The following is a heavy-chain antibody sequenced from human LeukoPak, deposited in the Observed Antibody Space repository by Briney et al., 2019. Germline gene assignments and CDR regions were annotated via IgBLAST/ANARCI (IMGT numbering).Heavy chain of an antibody. CDR3: ASRVAVDGLDQ. V-gene: IGHV3-74*01. J-gene: IGHJ4*02. Sequence: GGSLRLSCAASGFTFSNYWMNWVRQAPGKGLVWVSRINSDGGSTTYVDSVRGRFTISRDNSKNTLFLQMNSLRAEDTAVYYCASRVAVDGLDQWGQGTLVTVSS. D-gene: IGHD6-19*01. CDR1: GFTFSNYW. CDR2: INSDGGST.